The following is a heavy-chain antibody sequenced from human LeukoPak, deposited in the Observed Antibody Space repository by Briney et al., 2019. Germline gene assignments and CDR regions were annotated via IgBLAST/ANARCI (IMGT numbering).Heavy chain of an antibody. CDR1: GGSISSYY. CDR3: ARAVNDDSGRYVAYYCSYIDV. D-gene: IGHD6-19*01. V-gene: IGHV4-4*07. J-gene: IGHJ6*03. Sequence: TTSETLSLTCTVSGGSISSYYWSWIRQPAGKGLEWIGRIYTSGSTNYNPSLKSRVTMSVDTSKNQFSLKLSSVTAADTAVYYCARAVNDDSGRYVAYYCSYIDVWGTGASVTVSS. CDR2: IYTSGST.